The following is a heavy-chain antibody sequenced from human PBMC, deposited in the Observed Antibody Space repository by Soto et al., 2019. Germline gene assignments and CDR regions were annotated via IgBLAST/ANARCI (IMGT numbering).Heavy chain of an antibody. D-gene: IGHD2-15*01. CDR1: GGSISSGGYY. J-gene: IGHJ5*02. CDR2: INYSGST. V-gene: IGHV4-31*03. CDR3: ASTRPRGYCSGGSCFSGYNWFDP. Sequence: QVQLQESGPGLVKPSQTLSLTCTVSGGSISSGGYYWSWIRQHPGKGLEWIGYINYSGSTYYNPSLKSRVTISVDTSKNQFSLKLSSVTAADTAVYYCASTRPRGYCSGGSCFSGYNWFDPWGQGTLVTVSS.